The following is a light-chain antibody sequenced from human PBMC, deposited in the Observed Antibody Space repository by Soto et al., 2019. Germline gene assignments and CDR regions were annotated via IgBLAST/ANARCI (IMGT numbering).Light chain of an antibody. CDR3: QKYNSAPRA. V-gene: IGKV1-27*01. CDR1: QGISNF. Sequence: DIQMTQSPSSLSASVGDRVTITCRASQGISNFLAWYQQKPGKVPKLLIYDASTLQSGVPSRFSGSGSGTDFTLTISSLQPEDVATYYCQKYNSAPRAFGQGTRLEIK. J-gene: IGKJ5*01. CDR2: DAS.